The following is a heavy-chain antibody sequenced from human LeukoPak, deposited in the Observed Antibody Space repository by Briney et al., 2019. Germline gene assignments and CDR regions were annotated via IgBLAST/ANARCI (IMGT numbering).Heavy chain of an antibody. CDR1: GGFINSYY. D-gene: IGHD3-9*01. Sequence: SETLSLTCTVSGGFINSYYWSWIRQPAGKGLEWIGRVYTSGITNYNPSLKSRITMPVDTSKNQFSLKLTSVTAADTAVYYCARHNGFDRGYYYYMDVWGKGTTVTVSS. CDR2: VYTSGIT. J-gene: IGHJ6*03. CDR3: ARHNGFDRGYYYYMDV. V-gene: IGHV4-4*07.